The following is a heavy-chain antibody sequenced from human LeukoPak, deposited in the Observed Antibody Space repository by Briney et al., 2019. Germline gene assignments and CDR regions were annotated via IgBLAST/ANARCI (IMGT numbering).Heavy chain of an antibody. CDR1: SGSISSSSYY. D-gene: IGHD6-19*01. Sequence: SETLSLTCTVSSGSISSSSYYWGWIRQPPGKGLQWIGTIYYSGSTYYNPSLKNRVTISVDTSKNQFSLKLSSVTAADRAVYYCARDLQWPEKRAFDIWGQGTMVTVSS. V-gene: IGHV4-39*07. CDR2: IYYSGST. J-gene: IGHJ3*02. CDR3: ARDLQWPEKRAFDI.